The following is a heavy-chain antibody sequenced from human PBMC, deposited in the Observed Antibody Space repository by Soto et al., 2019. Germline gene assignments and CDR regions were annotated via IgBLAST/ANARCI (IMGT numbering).Heavy chain of an antibody. CDR1: GGSIYRSGYY. CDR3: GKVLVGATGRTDSDS. D-gene: IGHD2-15*01. Sequence: SETLSLTCTVSGGSIYRSGYYWGWIRQPPGRGLEWIGNIDYNGVTYSNPSLKSRVTISRDTSKNQFSLKLTSVTAADTALYYCGKVLVGATGRTDSDSWGPGTLVTVSS. V-gene: IGHV4-39*01. CDR2: IDYNGVT. J-gene: IGHJ4*02.